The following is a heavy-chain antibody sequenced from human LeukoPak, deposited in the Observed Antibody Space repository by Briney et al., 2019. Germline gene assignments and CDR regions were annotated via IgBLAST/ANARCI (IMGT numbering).Heavy chain of an antibody. D-gene: IGHD1-26*01. J-gene: IGHJ3*02. V-gene: IGHV3-48*01. CDR3: ARGWELLSAFDI. CDR1: GFTISSYS. Sequence: PGGSLRLSCAASGFTISSYSRNWVRQAPGKGLEWVSYISSSSSTIYYADSVKGRFTISRDNAKNSLYLQMNSLRAEDTAVYYCARGWELLSAFDIWGQGTMVTVSS. CDR2: ISSSSSTI.